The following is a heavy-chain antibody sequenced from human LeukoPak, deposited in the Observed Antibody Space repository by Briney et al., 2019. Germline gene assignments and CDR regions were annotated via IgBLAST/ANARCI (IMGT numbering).Heavy chain of an antibody. J-gene: IGHJ4*02. CDR1: GYTFTSYY. Sequence: AAVKVSCKASGYTFTSYYMHWVRQAPGQGLEWMGIINPSGGSTSYAQKLQGRVTMTTDTSTNTAYMELRSLRSDDTAVYYCARDGPDYGDYINFDYWGQGTLVTVSS. D-gene: IGHD4-17*01. CDR2: INPSGGST. CDR3: ARDGPDYGDYINFDY. V-gene: IGHV1-46*01.